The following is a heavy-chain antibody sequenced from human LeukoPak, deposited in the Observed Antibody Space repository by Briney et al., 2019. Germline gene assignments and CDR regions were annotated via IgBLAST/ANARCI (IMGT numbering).Heavy chain of an antibody. Sequence: SETLSLTCTVSGGSVSSGSYYWSWIRQPPGKGLEWIGEINHSGSTNYNPSLKSRVTISVDTSKNQFSLKLSSVTAADTAVYYCARGHSLYSGRSMRRGDWFDPWGQGTLVTVSS. CDR2: INHSGST. V-gene: IGHV4-39*07. CDR1: GGSVSSGSYY. CDR3: ARGHSLYSGRSMRRGDWFDP. D-gene: IGHD2/OR15-2a*01. J-gene: IGHJ5*02.